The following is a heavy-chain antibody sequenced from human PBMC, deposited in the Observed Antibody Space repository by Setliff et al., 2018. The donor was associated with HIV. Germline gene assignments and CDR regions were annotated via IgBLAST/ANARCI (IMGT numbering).Heavy chain of an antibody. Sequence: SVKVSCKASGGTFSSYPISWVRQAPGQGLEWMGGIIPTFATAKYAQKFKGRLTITADESTSTVYMELSSLRSEDTAVYYCARDSRDIVVVIAPEPEPYYYYGMDVWGEGTTVTVSS. V-gene: IGHV1-69*13. J-gene: IGHJ6*04. CDR1: GGTFSSYP. CDR3: ARDSRDIVVVIAPEPEPYYYYGMDV. D-gene: IGHD2-15*01. CDR2: IIPTFATA.